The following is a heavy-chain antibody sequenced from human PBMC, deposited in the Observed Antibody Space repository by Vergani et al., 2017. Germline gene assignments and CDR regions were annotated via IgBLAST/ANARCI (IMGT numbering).Heavy chain of an antibody. J-gene: IGHJ6*03. CDR2: IFPSGNS. CDR1: GDSITNGGFS. D-gene: IGHD3-16*02. Sequence: QLQLQESGSGLMKPSQTLSLTCAVSGDSITNGGFSWNWIRQPPGKGPEWIGYIFPSGNSDYNPSLKNRVSISLEKSKNQFSLWVNSVTAADTAVYFCARASLRALVGYYYYMDVWGKGTTVVVSS. V-gene: IGHV4-30-2*01. CDR3: ARASLRALVGYYYYMDV.